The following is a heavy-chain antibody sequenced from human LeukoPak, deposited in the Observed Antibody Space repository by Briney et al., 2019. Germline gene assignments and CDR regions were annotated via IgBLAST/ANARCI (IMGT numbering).Heavy chain of an antibody. V-gene: IGHV4-34*01. CDR2: INHSGST. CDR3: AIGVAIDY. D-gene: IGHD3-3*01. Sequence: SETLSLTCAVYGGSFSGYYWSWIRQPPGKGLEWIGEINHSGSTNYNPSLKSRVTISVDTSKNQFSLKLSSATAADTAVYYCAIGVAIDYWGQGTLVTVSS. CDR1: GGSFSGYY. J-gene: IGHJ4*02.